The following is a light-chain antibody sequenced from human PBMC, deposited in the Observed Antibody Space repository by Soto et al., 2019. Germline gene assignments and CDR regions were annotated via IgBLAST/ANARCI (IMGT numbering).Light chain of an antibody. J-gene: IGKJ1*01. CDR2: DAS. V-gene: IGKV3-15*01. CDR1: EGVGLK. CDR3: QHYSDSPT. Sequence: EIVMTQSPATLSVSPGERVTLSCRASEGVGLKLAWYQLKPGLPPRLLFYDASTRATGLPARFSGSGAGTEFTRSISSLQSEDFATYYCQHYSDSPTFGQGTKVEIK.